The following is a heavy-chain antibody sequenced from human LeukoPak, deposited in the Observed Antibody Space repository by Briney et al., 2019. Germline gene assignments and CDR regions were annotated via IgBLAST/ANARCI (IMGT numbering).Heavy chain of an antibody. J-gene: IGHJ4*02. V-gene: IGHV3-48*03. CDR2: ISSTSTNK. Sequence: GGSLRLSCAASGFTFSTYDMIWVRQAPGKGLEWVSYISSTSTNKYHADSVEGRFTISRDNAKNSLYLQMNSLRAEDTAVYYCATDCSSSSCLQTGYWGQGTLVTVSS. CDR3: ATDCSSSSCLQTGY. CDR1: GFTFSTYD. D-gene: IGHD2-2*01.